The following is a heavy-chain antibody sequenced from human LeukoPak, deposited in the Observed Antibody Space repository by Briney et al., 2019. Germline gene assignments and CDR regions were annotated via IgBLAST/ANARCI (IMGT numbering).Heavy chain of an antibody. Sequence: GGSLRLSCAVSGFTFSGFWMSWSRQAPGKGLEWVSAISGSGGSTYYADSVKGRFTISRDNSKNTLYLQMNSLRAEDTAVYYCARAGRWEMDAFDIWGQGTMVTVSS. CDR3: ARAGRWEMDAFDI. J-gene: IGHJ3*02. CDR1: GFTFSGFW. V-gene: IGHV3-23*01. D-gene: IGHD1-26*01. CDR2: ISGSGGST.